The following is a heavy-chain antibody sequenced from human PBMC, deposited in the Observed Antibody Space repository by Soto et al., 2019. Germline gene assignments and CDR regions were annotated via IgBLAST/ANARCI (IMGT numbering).Heavy chain of an antibody. D-gene: IGHD2-2*01. CDR1: GGSFSGYY. CDR3: ARGRRDIVVVPAAMPFDY. Sequence: PSETLSLTCAVYGGSFSGYYWSWIRQPPGKGLEWIGEINHSGSTNYNPSLKSRVTISVDTSKNQFSLKLSSVTAADTAVYYCARGRRDIVVVPAAMPFDYWGQGTLVTVSS. CDR2: INHSGST. J-gene: IGHJ4*02. V-gene: IGHV4-34*01.